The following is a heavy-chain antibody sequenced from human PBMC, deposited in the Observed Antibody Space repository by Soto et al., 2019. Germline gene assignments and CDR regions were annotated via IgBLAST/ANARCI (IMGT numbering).Heavy chain of an antibody. D-gene: IGHD3-10*01. CDR3: AKGFGGAYYFDY. J-gene: IGHJ4*02. CDR2: ISWNSGSI. CDR1: GFTFDDYA. V-gene: IGHV3-9*01. Sequence: EVQLVESGGGLVQPGRSLRLSCAASGFTFDDYAMHWVRQAPGKGLEWVSGISWNSGSIGYADSVKGRFTISRDNAKNSLYLQMNSLRAEDTALYYCAKGFGGAYYFDYWGQGTLVTVSS.